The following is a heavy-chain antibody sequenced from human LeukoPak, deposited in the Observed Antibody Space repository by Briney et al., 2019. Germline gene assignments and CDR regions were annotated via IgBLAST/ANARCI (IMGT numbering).Heavy chain of an antibody. D-gene: IGHD6-13*01. CDR2: ISAYNGKT. V-gene: IGHV1-18*01. Sequence: ASVKVSCKASGYTFTRYGVSWVRQAPGQGLEWMGWISAYNGKTDFAQKLQGRVIMTTDTSTSTAYMELRSLRSDDTAVYYCARDRKGRGPAAGSVYDAFDIWGQGTMVTVSS. CDR1: GYTFTRYG. J-gene: IGHJ3*02. CDR3: ARDRKGRGPAAGSVYDAFDI.